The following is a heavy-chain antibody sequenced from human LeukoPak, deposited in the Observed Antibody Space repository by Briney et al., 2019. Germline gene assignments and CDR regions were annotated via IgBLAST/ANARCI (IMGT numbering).Heavy chain of an antibody. Sequence: GGSLRLSCAASGFTFSSYAMSWVRQAPGKGLEWVSAISGSGGSTYYADSVKGRFTIPRDNSKNTLYLQMNSLRAEDTAVYYCARSGLRYSPAADWGQATMVTVSS. V-gene: IGHV3-23*01. CDR1: GFTFSSYA. CDR2: ISGSGGST. J-gene: IGHJ4*02. D-gene: IGHD3-9*01. CDR3: ARSGLRYSPAAD.